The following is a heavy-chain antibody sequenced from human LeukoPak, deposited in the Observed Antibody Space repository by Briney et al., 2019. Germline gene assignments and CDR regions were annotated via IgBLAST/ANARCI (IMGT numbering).Heavy chain of an antibody. V-gene: IGHV1-2*02. CDR1: GYTFTGYY. CDR3: ARDQYSGAFDI. CDR2: INSNSGGT. J-gene: IGHJ3*02. Sequence: ASVKVSCKASGYTFTGYYMHWVRQAPGHGLEWMGWINSNSGGTNYAQKFQGRVTMTRDTSISTAYMEMSRLRSDDTAVYYCARDQYSGAFDIWGQGTMVTVSS. D-gene: IGHD2/OR15-2a*01.